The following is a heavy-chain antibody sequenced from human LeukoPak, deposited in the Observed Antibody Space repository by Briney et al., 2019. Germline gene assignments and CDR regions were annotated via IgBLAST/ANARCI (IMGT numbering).Heavy chain of an antibody. CDR1: GGSISSYY. J-gene: IGHJ4*02. V-gene: IGHV4-59*01. CDR2: IYYSGST. D-gene: IGHD3-10*01. CDR3: ARAVRGGPSEFDY. Sequence: PSETLSLTCTVSGGSISSYYWSWIRQPPGKGLEWIGYIYYSGSTYYNPSLKSRVTISVDRSKNQFSLKLSSVTAADTAVYYCARAVRGGPSEFDYWGQGTLVTVSS.